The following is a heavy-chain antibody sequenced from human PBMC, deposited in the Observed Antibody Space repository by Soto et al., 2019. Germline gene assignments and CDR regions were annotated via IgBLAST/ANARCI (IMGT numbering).Heavy chain of an antibody. CDR1: GYTFTDYY. CDR2: INPNSGGT. J-gene: IGHJ6*02. Sequence: ASVKVSCKASGYTFTDYYMHWVRQAPGQGLEWMGWINPNSGGTNYAQKFQGRVTMTRDTSISTAYMELSRLRSDDTAVYYCARKLELRGSYYYYYDMDVWGQGTTVTVSS. D-gene: IGHD1-7*01. CDR3: ARKLELRGSYYYYYDMDV. V-gene: IGHV1-2*02.